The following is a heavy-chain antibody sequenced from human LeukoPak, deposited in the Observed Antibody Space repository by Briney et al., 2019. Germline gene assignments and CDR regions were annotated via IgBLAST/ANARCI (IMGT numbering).Heavy chain of an antibody. CDR3: ARRSSALDAFDI. D-gene: IGHD6-25*01. V-gene: IGHV1-2*06. J-gene: IGHJ3*02. CDR2: INPNSGGT. Sequence: GASVKVSCKASGYTFTGYYIHWVRQAPGQGLEWMGRINPNSGGTNYAQKFQGRATMTRDTSISTAYMELSRLRSDDTAVYYCARRSSALDAFDIWGQGTMVTVSS. CDR1: GYTFTGYY.